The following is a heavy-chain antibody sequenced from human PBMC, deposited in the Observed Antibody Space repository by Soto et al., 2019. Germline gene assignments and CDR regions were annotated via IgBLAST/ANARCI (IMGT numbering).Heavy chain of an antibody. D-gene: IGHD6-13*01. Sequence: QVQLVESGGGVVQPGRSLRLSCAASGFTFSSYGMHWVRQAPGKGLEWVAVIYYDGSNKYYADFVKGRFTISRDNSKNTLYLQMNTLRAEDTAVYYCARAQYSSSWYPFDYWGQGTLVTVSS. V-gene: IGHV3-33*01. J-gene: IGHJ4*02. CDR3: ARAQYSSSWYPFDY. CDR1: GFTFSSYG. CDR2: IYYDGSNK.